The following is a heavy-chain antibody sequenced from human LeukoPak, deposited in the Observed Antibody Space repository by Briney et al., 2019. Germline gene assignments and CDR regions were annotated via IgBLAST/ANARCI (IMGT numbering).Heavy chain of an antibody. CDR2: ISYDGSNK. D-gene: IGHD2-15*01. J-gene: IGHJ6*02. CDR3: ARDQEVSGGMDV. Sequence: GGSLRLSCEASGFTFSSYSMNWVRQAPGKGLEWVAVISYDGSNKYYADSVKGRFTISRDNSKNTLYLQMNSLRADDTAVYYCARDQEVSGGMDVWGQGTTVTVSS. V-gene: IGHV3-30*03. CDR1: GFTFSSYS.